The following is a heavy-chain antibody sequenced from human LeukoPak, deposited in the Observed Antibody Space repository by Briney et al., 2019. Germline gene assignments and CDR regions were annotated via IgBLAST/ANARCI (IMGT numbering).Heavy chain of an antibody. CDR2: MSGRGSST. J-gene: IGHJ4*02. CDR3: ARDLGSGWNFDY. V-gene: IGHV3-23*01. Sequence: GGSLRLSCAASGFTFSSYAMSWVRQAPGKGLEWVSTMSGRGSSTYYADSVKGRFTISRDNSKNTLYLQMNSLRAEDTAVYYCARDLGSGWNFDYWGQGTLVTVSS. D-gene: IGHD6-19*01. CDR1: GFTFSSYA.